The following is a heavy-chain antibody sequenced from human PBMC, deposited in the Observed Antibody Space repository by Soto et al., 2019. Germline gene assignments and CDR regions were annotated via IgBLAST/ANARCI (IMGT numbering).Heavy chain of an antibody. V-gene: IGHV3-30*18. D-gene: IGHD6-13*01. Sequence: QVQLVESGGGVVQPGRSLRFSCAASGFTFSSYGMHWVRQAPGKGLEWVAVISYDGSNKYYADSVKGRFTISRDNSKNTLYLQMNSLRAEDTAVYYCAKDMQQLVLYYYYGMDVWGQGTTVTVSS. CDR3: AKDMQQLVLYYYYGMDV. J-gene: IGHJ6*02. CDR1: GFTFSSYG. CDR2: ISYDGSNK.